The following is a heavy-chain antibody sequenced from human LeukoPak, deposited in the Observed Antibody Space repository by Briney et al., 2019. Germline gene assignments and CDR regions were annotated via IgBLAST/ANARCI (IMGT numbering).Heavy chain of an antibody. CDR3: ASGNEVTLDAFAM. J-gene: IGHJ3*02. CDR1: GGSISSYY. CDR2: IYYSGST. Sequence: SETLSLTCTVSGGSISSYYWSWIRQPPGKGLEWIGYIYYSGSTNYNPSLKSRVTISVDTSKNQFSLKLSSVTAADTAVYYCASGNEVTLDAFAMWGQGTTVTVSS. D-gene: IGHD2-8*01. V-gene: IGHV4-59*01.